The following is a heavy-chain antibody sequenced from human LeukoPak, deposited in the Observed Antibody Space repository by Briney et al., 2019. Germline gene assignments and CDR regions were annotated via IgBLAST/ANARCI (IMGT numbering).Heavy chain of an antibody. D-gene: IGHD3-22*01. Sequence: GASVTVSCKTSDYTFTSYGISWVRQAPGQGLEWMGWINAYNGNTNYAQKLQDRVTMTTDTSTSTAYMELRSLRSDDTAVYYCARYYYYYDTSGYYSDAFDVWGQGTMVTVSS. CDR3: ARYYYYYDTSGYYSDAFDV. J-gene: IGHJ3*01. CDR1: DYTFTSYG. CDR2: INAYNGNT. V-gene: IGHV1-18*01.